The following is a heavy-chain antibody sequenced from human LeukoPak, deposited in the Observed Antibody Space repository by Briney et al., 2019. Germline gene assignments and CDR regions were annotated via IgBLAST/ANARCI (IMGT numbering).Heavy chain of an antibody. CDR3: ARGGIQVSGIDEFDY. Sequence: PGGSLRLSCAASGFTFIDYDMHWVRPVIGKGLGWVSAIGIRGDTHYSGSVKGRFTISRENAESSLYLQMNSLRDEDTAVYYCARGGIQVSGIDEFDYWVQGTLVTVSS. CDR1: GFTFIDYD. J-gene: IGHJ4*02. V-gene: IGHV3-13*01. CDR2: IGIRGDT. D-gene: IGHD6-19*01.